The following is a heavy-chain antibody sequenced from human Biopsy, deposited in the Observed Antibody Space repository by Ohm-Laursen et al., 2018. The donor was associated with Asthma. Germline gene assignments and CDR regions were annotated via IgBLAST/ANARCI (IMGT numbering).Heavy chain of an antibody. CDR1: GDSFSNYA. J-gene: IGHJ3*02. V-gene: IGHV1-69*05. CDR2: LIPVLGTA. Sequence: SSVKVSCKASGDSFSNYAISWVRQAPRQGLEWMGGLIPVLGTADYAQMFQGRVTITRDTSASTAYMDLSSLRSEDTAVYYCARTYYDFLTGQVKDGFDMWGQGTMVTVAS. CDR3: ARTYYDFLTGQVKDGFDM. D-gene: IGHD3-9*01.